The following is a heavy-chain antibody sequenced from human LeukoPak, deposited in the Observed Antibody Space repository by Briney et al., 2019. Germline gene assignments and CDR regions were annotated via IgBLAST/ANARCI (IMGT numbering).Heavy chain of an antibody. CDR2: ISGSGGST. D-gene: IGHD2-8*02. CDR3: AYPGGARYWYGMDV. J-gene: IGHJ6*02. V-gene: IGHV3-23*01. Sequence: GGSLRLSCATSKFNFNSYGMTWVRQAPGKGLEWVSSISGSGGSTQYAASVQGRFTISRDNSKNTLYLQMNSLRAEDTAVYYCAYPGGARYWYGMDVWGQGTTVTVSS. CDR1: KFNFNSYG.